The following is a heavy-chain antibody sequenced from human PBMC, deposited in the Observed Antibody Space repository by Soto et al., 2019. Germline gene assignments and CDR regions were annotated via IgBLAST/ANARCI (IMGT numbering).Heavy chain of an antibody. J-gene: IGHJ4*02. CDR2: ISGSGGST. CDR1: GFTFSSYA. V-gene: IGHV3-23*01. CDR3: ARRGSGSYYDY. D-gene: IGHD1-26*01. Sequence: EVQLLESGGGLVQPGGSLRLSCAAYGFTFSSYAMRWVRQAPGKGLEWVSAISGSGGSTYYADSVKGRFTISRDNSKNTLYLQMNSLRAEDTAVYYCARRGSGSYYDYSGQGTLVTVSS.